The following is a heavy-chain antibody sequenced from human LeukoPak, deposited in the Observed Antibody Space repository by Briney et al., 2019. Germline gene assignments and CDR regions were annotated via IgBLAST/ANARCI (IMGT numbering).Heavy chain of an antibody. Sequence: GGSLRLSCAASGFTFSSYAIHWVRQAPGKGLEWVAVISYNGNNKSYADSVKGRFTISRDNAKNSLYLQMNSLRAEDTAVYYCAELGITMIGGVWGKGTTVTISS. CDR2: ISYNGNNK. D-gene: IGHD3-10*02. CDR3: AELGITMIGGV. V-gene: IGHV3-30*04. CDR1: GFTFSSYA. J-gene: IGHJ6*04.